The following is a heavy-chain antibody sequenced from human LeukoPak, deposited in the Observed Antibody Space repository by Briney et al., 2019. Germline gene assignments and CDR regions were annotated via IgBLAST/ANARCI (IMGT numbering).Heavy chain of an antibody. Sequence: GGSLRLSCAASGFTFSSYGMHGVRQAPGKGLEGVAVIWYDGSNKYYADSVKGRFTISRDNSKNTLYLQMNSLRAEDTAVYYCARDSGFSGSGSPDGMDVWGKGTTVTVSS. CDR3: ARDSGFSGSGSPDGMDV. CDR1: GFTFSSYG. V-gene: IGHV3-33*01. J-gene: IGHJ6*04. D-gene: IGHD3-10*01. CDR2: IWYDGSNK.